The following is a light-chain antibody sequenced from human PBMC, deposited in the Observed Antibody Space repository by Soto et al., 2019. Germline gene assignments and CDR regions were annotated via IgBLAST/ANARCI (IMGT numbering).Light chain of an antibody. Sequence: QSALTQPASVSGSPGQSITISCTGTSRDVGTYNLVSWYQQHPGKAPKLMIYEDSKRPSGVSNRFSGSKSGDTASLTISGLQAEDEADYFCFSYAGNTTWVFGGGTKVTVL. CDR1: SRDVGTYNL. V-gene: IGLV2-23*01. J-gene: IGLJ3*02. CDR2: EDS. CDR3: FSYAGNTTWV.